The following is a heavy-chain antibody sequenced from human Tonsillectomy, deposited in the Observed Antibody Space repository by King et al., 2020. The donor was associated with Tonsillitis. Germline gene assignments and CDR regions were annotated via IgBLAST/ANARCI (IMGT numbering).Heavy chain of an antibody. CDR3: ERVYYDTSGYSPFDY. Sequence: QLQESGPGLVKPSETLSLTCTVSSGSISSYYWSWIRQPPGKGLEWIGYINYSGSTNYNPSLKSRVTISVGTSHNQFSLKLSSVTAADTAVYYCERVYYDTSGYSPFDYWGQGNLITVSS. V-gene: IGHV4-59*01. J-gene: IGHJ4*02. D-gene: IGHD3-22*01. CDR2: INYSGST. CDR1: SGSISSYY.